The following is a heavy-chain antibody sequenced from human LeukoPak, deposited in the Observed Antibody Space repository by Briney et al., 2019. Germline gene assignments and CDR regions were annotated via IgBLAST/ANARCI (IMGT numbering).Heavy chain of an antibody. V-gene: IGHV1-46*01. CDR3: ARERGYGFDY. CDR1: GYTFTSYY. CDR2: INPSGDSP. Sequence: ASVKVSCKASGYTFTSYYMHWVRQAPGQGLEWMGIINPSGDSPNYPQKFQGRVTMTRDTSTSTVYMELSSLRSEDTAVYYCARERGYGFDYWGQGTLVTVSS. D-gene: IGHD5-12*01. J-gene: IGHJ4*02.